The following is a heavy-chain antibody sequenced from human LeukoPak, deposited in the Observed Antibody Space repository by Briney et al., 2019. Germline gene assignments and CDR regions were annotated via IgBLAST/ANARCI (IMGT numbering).Heavy chain of an antibody. Sequence: GQVTISADKSISTAYLQWSSLKASDTAMYYCARVPYDSSGYYFDYWGQGTLVTVSS. CDR3: ARVPYDSSGYYFDY. V-gene: IGHV5-51*01. D-gene: IGHD3-22*01. J-gene: IGHJ4*02.